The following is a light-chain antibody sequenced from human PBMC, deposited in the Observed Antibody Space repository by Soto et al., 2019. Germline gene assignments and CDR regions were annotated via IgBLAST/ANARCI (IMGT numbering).Light chain of an antibody. Sequence: EIVLTQSPGTLSLSPGEGGSLTCWTSQSVGTSYLGWYQQKPGQAPRLLIYGTSSRATGVPDRFSGSGSGTEFTLTIYRQEPEDVAVYFCQQYSLSPATFGGGTKVAI. J-gene: IGKJ4*01. V-gene: IGKV3-20*01. CDR2: GTS. CDR3: QQYSLSPAT. CDR1: QSVGTSY.